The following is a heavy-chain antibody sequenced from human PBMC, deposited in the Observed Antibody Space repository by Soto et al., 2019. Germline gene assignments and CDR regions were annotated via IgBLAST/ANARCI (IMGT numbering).Heavy chain of an antibody. V-gene: IGHV3-15*07. J-gene: IGHJ4*02. CDR2: IKSESDGGTS. CDR3: ATDLVGWLQFDY. Sequence: GGSLRLSCAGSGLTFTNAWINWVRQAPGKGLEWVGRIKSESDGGTSDYPAPVKGRFTISRDDSKNTVYLEMNSLNSEDTAFYYCATDLVGWLQFDYWGQGTLVTVSS. CDR1: GLTFTNAW. D-gene: IGHD2-8*02.